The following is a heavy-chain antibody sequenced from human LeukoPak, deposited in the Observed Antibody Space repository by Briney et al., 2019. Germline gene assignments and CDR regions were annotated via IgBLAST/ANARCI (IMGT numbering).Heavy chain of an antibody. V-gene: IGHV4-31*03. J-gene: IGHJ6*02. CDR3: ARNELISSNYYYYGMDV. CDR2: INYSGNA. Sequence: SETLFLTCTVSGGSISSGGNYWTWIRQNPGKGLEWIGYINYSGNAYYNPSLKSRVTISVDTSKNQFSLKLSSVTAADTAVYYCARNELISSNYYYYGMDVWGQGTTVTVSS. CDR1: GGSISSGGNY.